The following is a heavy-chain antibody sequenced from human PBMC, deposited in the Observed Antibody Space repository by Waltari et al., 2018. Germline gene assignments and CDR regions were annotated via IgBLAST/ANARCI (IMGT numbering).Heavy chain of an antibody. CDR2: INAGNGNT. V-gene: IGHV1-3*01. Sequence: QVQLVQSGAEVMKPGASVKVSCKASGYTFTSYAMHWVRQAPGQRLEWMGWINAGNGNTKYSQKFQGRVTITRDTSASTAYMELSSLRSEDTAVYYCAKSSLLWFEENWFDPWGQGTLVT. CDR3: AKSSLLWFEENWFDP. CDR1: GYTFTSYA. J-gene: IGHJ5*02. D-gene: IGHD3-10*01.